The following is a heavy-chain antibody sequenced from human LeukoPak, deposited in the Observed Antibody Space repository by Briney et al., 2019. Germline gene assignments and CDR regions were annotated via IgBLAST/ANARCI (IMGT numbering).Heavy chain of an antibody. D-gene: IGHD3-3*01. Sequence: GSVRVSCKASGDTFNIHYFHWIRQAPGQGLEWMGIINRVDGIRGNAQTFQGRLMLTKDTSTSTAYMELSSLRSEDTAIYYCASEKNYDDKYFDSWGQGTVVTVSS. CDR2: INRVDGIR. CDR3: ASEKNYDDKYFDS. CDR1: GDTFNIHY. J-gene: IGHJ4*02. V-gene: IGHV1-46*02.